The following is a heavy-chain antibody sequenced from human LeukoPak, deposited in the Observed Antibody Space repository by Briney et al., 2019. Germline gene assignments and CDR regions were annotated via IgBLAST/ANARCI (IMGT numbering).Heavy chain of an antibody. V-gene: IGHV3-33*01. J-gene: IGHJ4*02. D-gene: IGHD2-15*01. CDR3: ARVPSDCSGGSCSDY. CDR2: IRYDGSNK. Sequence: GRSLRLSCAASGFTFSSYGMHWVRQAPGKGLEWVAVIRYDGSNKYYADSVKGRFTISRDNSKNTLYLQMNSLRAEDTAVYYCARVPSDCSGGSCSDYWGQGTLVTVPS. CDR1: GFTFSSYG.